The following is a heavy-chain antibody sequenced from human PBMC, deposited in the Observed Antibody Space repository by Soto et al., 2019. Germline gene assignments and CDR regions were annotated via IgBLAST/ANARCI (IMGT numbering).Heavy chain of an antibody. CDR3: ARGKVGAIAVDY. D-gene: IGHD1-26*01. CDR1: GGSFSGYY. Sequence: QVQLQQWGAGLLKPSETLSLTCAVYGGSFSGYYWSWIRQPPGKGLEWIGEISQSGSTNYNPSLKSRXXIXVXXSKNQFSLKLSSVTAADTAVYYCARGKVGAIAVDYWGQGTLVTVSS. CDR2: ISQSGST. V-gene: IGHV4-34*01. J-gene: IGHJ4*02.